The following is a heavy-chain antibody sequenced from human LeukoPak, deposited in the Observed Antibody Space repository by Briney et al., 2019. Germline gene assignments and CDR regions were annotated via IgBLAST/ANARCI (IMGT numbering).Heavy chain of an antibody. CDR1: GFVVSSNY. CDR3: ARDRSGWYDS. CDR2: IYSGGST. V-gene: IGHV3-53*01. Sequence: GGSLRLSCAASGFVVSSNYMSWVRQAPGKGLEWVSVIYSGGSTYYADSVKGRFTISRDISKNTLYLQMNSLRAENTAVYYCARDRSGWYDSWGQGTLVTVS. D-gene: IGHD3-3*01. J-gene: IGHJ5*01.